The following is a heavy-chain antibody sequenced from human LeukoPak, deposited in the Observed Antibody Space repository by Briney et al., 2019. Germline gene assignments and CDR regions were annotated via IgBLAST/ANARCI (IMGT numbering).Heavy chain of an antibody. CDR1: GGSISSYY. V-gene: IGHV4-4*07. CDR2: IYTSGST. D-gene: IGHD5-24*01. Sequence: SETLSLTCTVSGGSISSYYWSWIRQLAGKGLEWIGRIYTSGSTNYNPSLKSRVTMSVDTSKNQFSLKLSSVTAADTAVYYCAREMATTTYYYYYYYMDVWGKGTTVTISS. CDR3: AREMATTTYYYYYYYMDV. J-gene: IGHJ6*03.